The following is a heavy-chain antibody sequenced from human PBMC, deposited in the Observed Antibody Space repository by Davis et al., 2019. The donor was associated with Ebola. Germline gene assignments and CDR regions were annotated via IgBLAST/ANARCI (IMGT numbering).Heavy chain of an antibody. CDR3: ARVDSSSWDILGFDP. CDR1: GASISSYF. D-gene: IGHD6-13*01. Sequence: MPSETLSLTCSVSGASISSYFWGWIRQPPGKELEWIGYISYTGRTNYNPSLKSRVTISTDTSKNQFSLKLSSVTAADTAVYYCARVDSSSWDILGFDPWGQGTLVTVSS. J-gene: IGHJ5*02. CDR2: ISYTGRT. V-gene: IGHV4-59*01.